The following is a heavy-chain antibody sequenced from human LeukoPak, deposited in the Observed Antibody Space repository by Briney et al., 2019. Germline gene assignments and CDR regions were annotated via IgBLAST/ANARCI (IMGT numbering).Heavy chain of an antibody. D-gene: IGHD2-15*01. J-gene: IGHJ4*02. Sequence: PSETLSLTCAVYGGTFSGYYWSWLRQPPGKGLGWIGKINHSGSTNYNPSLKSRVTISVDTSKNQFSRKLSSVTAADTAVYYCARFSRSAGPDYWGQGTLVTVSS. CDR1: GGTFSGYY. CDR2: INHSGST. CDR3: ARFSRSAGPDY. V-gene: IGHV4-34*01.